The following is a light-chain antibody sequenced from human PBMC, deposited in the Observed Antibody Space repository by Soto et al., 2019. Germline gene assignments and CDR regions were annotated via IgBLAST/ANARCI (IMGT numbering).Light chain of an antibody. J-gene: IGLJ1*01. Sequence: QSALTQPASVSGSPGQSITISCTGTSSDVGAYKYVSWYQQHPGKAPKVMIYEVSNRPSGVSNRFSGSKSGNTASLTISGLQAEDEADYYCGSWDSSLSAYVFGTGTKVTVL. V-gene: IGLV2-14*01. CDR3: GSWDSSLSAYV. CDR1: SSDVGAYKY. CDR2: EVS.